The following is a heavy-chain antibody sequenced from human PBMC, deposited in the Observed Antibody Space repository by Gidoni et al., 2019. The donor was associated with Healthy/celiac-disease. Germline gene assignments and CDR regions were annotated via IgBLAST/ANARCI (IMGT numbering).Heavy chain of an antibody. V-gene: IGHV3-21*01. J-gene: IGHJ4*02. CDR1: GFTFSSYS. CDR3: ARDFRFDYWSIFDY. Sequence: EVQLVESGGGLVKPGGSLRLSCAASGFTFSSYSMNWVRQAQGKGLEWVSSISSSSSYIYYADSVKGRFTISRDNAKNSLYLQMNSLRAEDTAVYYCARDFRFDYWSIFDYWGQGTLVTVSS. CDR2: ISSSSSYI. D-gene: IGHD3-9*01.